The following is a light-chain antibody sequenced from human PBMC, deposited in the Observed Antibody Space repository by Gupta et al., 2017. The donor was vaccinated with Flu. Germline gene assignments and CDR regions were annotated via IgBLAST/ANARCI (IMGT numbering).Light chain of an antibody. CDR2: GAS. Sequence: GDRVTITCRASQTISSYLNWYQQKPGKAPKLLIYGASSLQSGVSSRFSGSGSGTDFTLTITSLQPEDVGTYYCQQSYGTPRTFGQGTKVDIK. V-gene: IGKV1-39*01. CDR3: QQSYGTPRT. CDR1: QTISSY. J-gene: IGKJ1*01.